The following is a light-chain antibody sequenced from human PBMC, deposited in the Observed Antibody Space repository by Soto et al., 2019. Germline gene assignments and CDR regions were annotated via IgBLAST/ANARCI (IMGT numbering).Light chain of an antibody. CDR3: QTWGTGIVV. CDR1: SGHSSYA. V-gene: IGLV4-69*01. CDR2: LNSDGSH. Sequence: QPVLTQSPSASASLGASVKLTCTLSSGHSSYAIAWHQQQPEKGPRYLMKLNSDGSHSKGDGIPDRFSGSSSGAERYLTISSLQYEDEADYYCQTWGTGIVVFGGGTTLTVL. J-gene: IGLJ2*01.